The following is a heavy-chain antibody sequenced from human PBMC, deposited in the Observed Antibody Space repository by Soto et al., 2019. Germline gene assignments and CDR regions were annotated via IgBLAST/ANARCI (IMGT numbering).Heavy chain of an antibody. D-gene: IGHD2-15*01. Sequence: QVQLVESGGGVVQPGRSLRLSCAASGFTFSSYAMHCVRQAPGKGLEWVAVISYDGRNKYYADSVKGRFTISRDNSKNTLNLQMNSLRAEDTAVYYCASLKGTSSPVDYWGQGTLVTVSS. V-gene: IGHV3-30*04. CDR3: ASLKGTSSPVDY. J-gene: IGHJ4*02. CDR1: GFTFSSYA. CDR2: ISYDGRNK.